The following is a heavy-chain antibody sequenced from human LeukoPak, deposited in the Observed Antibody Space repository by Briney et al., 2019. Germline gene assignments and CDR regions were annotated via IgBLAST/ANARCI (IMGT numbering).Heavy chain of an antibody. D-gene: IGHD3-10*01. Sequence: PSETLSLTCAVYGGSLSGYYWSWIRQPPGKGLEWIGEINHSGSTNYNPSLKSRVTISVDTSKNQFSLKLSSVTAADTAVYYCARRSAGPRGDYYYYYMDVWGKGTTVTISS. J-gene: IGHJ6*03. CDR2: INHSGST. CDR3: ARRSAGPRGDYYYYYMDV. V-gene: IGHV4-34*01. CDR1: GGSLSGYY.